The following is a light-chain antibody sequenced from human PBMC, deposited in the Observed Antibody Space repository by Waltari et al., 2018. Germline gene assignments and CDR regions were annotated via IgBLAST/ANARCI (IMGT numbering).Light chain of an antibody. CDR1: SSDVGRYTF. CDR2: EVN. CDR3: CSYAGRSTWV. V-gene: IGLV2-23*02. J-gene: IGLJ3*02. Sequence: QSALTQPASVSGSPGQSITISCTGTSSDVGRYTFVSWYQQHPGKASQLIIYEVNKRPSGVSNRLSGSKSGNTASLTISGLQAEDESDYYCCSYAGRSTWVFGGGTKVTVL.